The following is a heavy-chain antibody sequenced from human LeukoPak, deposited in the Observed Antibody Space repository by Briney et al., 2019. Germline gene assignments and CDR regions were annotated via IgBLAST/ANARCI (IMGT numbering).Heavy chain of an antibody. V-gene: IGHV4-39*07. CDR3: ARTMIVVVTTTRGHWFDP. Sequence: SEALSLTCTVSGGSISSSSYYWGWIRQPPGKGLEWIGSIYYSGSTYYNPSLKSRVTISVDTSKNQFSLKLSSVTAADTAVYYCARTMIVVVTTTRGHWFDPWGQGTLVTVSS. CDR2: IYYSGST. CDR1: GGSISSSSYY. J-gene: IGHJ5*02. D-gene: IGHD3-22*01.